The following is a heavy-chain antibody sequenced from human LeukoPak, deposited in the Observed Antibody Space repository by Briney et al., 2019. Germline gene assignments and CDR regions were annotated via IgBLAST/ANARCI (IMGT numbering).Heavy chain of an antibody. V-gene: IGHV1-46*01. CDR2: INPSGGST. D-gene: IGHD3-22*01. J-gene: IGHJ4*02. Sequence: ASVKVSCKASGYSFTSYYMHWVRQAPGQGLEWMGIINPSGGSTSYAQKFQGRVTMTRDMSTSTVYMELSSLRSEDTAVYYCAGGLSSGRFDYWGQGTPVTVSS. CDR3: AGGLSSGRFDY. CDR1: GYSFTSYY.